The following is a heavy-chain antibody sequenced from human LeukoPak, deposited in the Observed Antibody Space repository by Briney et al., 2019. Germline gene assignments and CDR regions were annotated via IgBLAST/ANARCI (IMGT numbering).Heavy chain of an antibody. CDR3: ARAAMVRGVIIGEFDY. J-gene: IGHJ4*02. Sequence: GGSLRLSCAASGFTFSSYSMNWVRQDPGKGLEWVSYISSSSSTIYYADSVKGRFTISRDNAKNSLYLQMNSLRDEDTVVYYCARAAMVRGVIIGEFDYWGQGTLVTVSS. D-gene: IGHD3-10*01. CDR2: ISSSSSTI. V-gene: IGHV3-48*02. CDR1: GFTFSSYS.